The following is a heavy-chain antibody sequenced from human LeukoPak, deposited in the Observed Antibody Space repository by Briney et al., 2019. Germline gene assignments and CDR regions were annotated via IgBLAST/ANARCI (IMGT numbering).Heavy chain of an antibody. Sequence: SETLSLTCTVSGGSISSSSYYWGWIRQPPGKGPEWIGSIYYSGSTYYNPSLKSRVTISINTSKNQFSLKLSSVAAADTAVYYCARDTRAAATPDYWGQGTLVTVSS. CDR3: ARDTRAAATPDY. J-gene: IGHJ4*02. D-gene: IGHD6-13*01. V-gene: IGHV4-39*07. CDR1: GGSISSSSYY. CDR2: IYYSGST.